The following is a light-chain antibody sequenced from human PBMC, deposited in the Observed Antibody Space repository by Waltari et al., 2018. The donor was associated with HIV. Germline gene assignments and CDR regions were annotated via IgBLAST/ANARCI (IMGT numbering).Light chain of an antibody. CDR2: GAS. Sequence: EIVMTQSPATLSVFLGETATLSCRAAQNVIINLAWYQHRPGQPPRLLIYGASTRATGVPARFSGSGSGTEFTLTINNVQSEDFATYYCQQYGDWPHAFGGGTKVEI. J-gene: IGKJ4*01. V-gene: IGKV3-15*01. CDR1: QNVIIN. CDR3: QQYGDWPHA.